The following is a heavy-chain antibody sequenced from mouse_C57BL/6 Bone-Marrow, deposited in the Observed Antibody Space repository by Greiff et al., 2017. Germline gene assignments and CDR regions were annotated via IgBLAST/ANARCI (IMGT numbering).Heavy chain of an antibody. J-gene: IGHJ4*01. Sequence: EVKLMESGPGLVKPSQTVFLTCTVTGISITTGNYRWSWIRQFPGNKLEWIGYIYYSGTITYNPSLTSRTTITRDTPKNQFFLEMNSLTAEDTATYYCARDYGSYYYAMDYWGQGTSVTVAS. V-gene: IGHV3-5*01. CDR1: GISITTGNYR. CDR2: IYYSGTI. CDR3: ARDYGSYYYAMDY. D-gene: IGHD1-1*01.